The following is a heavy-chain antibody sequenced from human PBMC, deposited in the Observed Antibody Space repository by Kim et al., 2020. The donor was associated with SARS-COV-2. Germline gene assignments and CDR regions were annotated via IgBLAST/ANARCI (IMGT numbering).Heavy chain of an antibody. Sequence: SGPTLVNPTQTLTLTCTFSGFSLSPGGEGVAWIRQSPGKALEWLALIYWDEDKHYSPSLKSRLTITKDTSKDQVVLTMTNTDPVDTATYYCAHARSTYGSGTYYIYYFEHWGQGILVTVSS. CDR3: AHARSTYGSGTYYIYYFEH. CDR2: IYWDEDK. V-gene: IGHV2-5*02. J-gene: IGHJ4*02. D-gene: IGHD3-10*01. CDR1: GFSLSPGGEG.